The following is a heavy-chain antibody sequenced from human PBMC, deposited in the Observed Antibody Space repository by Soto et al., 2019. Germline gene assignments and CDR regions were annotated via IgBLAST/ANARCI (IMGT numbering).Heavy chain of an antibody. V-gene: IGHV4-39*07. CDR1: GGSISSGDYY. Sequence: SETLSLTCTVSGGSISSGDYYWSWIRQPPGKGLEWIGEIYHSGSTNYNPSLKSRVTISVDKSKNQFSLKLSSVTAADTAVYYCANKGYFDWSNWFDSWGQGTLVTVSS. CDR2: IYHSGST. D-gene: IGHD3-9*01. CDR3: ANKGYFDWSNWFDS. J-gene: IGHJ5*01.